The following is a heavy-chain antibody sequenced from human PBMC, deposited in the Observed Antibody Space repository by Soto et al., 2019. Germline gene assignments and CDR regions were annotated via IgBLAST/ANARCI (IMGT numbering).Heavy chain of an antibody. Sequence: QMHLVESGGGLVQPAMSLRLSCAVSGVTFTNHGIHWVRQAPGKGLEWVADISYNGIDKWYVDSVKGRFTISRDNFGDKAYLQMNGLRPEDTAVYYCASEEGQKGHDTRFDHWGQGTLVTVSS. J-gene: IGHJ4*02. CDR3: ASEEGQKGHDTRFDH. D-gene: IGHD5-12*01. V-gene: IGHV3-30*03. CDR2: ISYNGIDK. CDR1: GVTFTNHG.